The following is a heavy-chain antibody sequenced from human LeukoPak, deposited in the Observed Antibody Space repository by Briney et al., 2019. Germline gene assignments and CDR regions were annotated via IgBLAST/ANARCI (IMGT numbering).Heavy chain of an antibody. J-gene: IGHJ5*02. CDR3: ARDLNSLVGWFDP. Sequence: ASVKVSCXASGYTFTVYYMHWVRQARGQGLEWVAWINHNSGGTNYAHTFQGRVTMTRDTSISTAYMELSRLRSDDTAVYYCARDLNSLVGWFDPWGQGTLVTVSS. CDR2: INHNSGGT. D-gene: IGHD2-2*01. V-gene: IGHV1-2*02. CDR1: GYTFTVYY.